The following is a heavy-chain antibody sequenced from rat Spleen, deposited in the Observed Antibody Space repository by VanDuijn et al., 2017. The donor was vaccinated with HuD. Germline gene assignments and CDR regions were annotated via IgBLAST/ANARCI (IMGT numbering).Heavy chain of an antibody. CDR1: GFTFSSFP. V-gene: IGHV5-46*01. CDR2: ISTSGGST. J-gene: IGHJ2*01. Sequence: EVQLVESGGGLVQPGRSMKLSCAASGFTFSSFPMAWVRQAPTKGLEWVATISTSGGSTYYRDSVKGRFTISRDNAKSTLYLQMNSLRSEDTATYYCTGKPPADYWGQGVMVTVSS. D-gene: IGHD3-1*01. CDR3: TGKPPADY.